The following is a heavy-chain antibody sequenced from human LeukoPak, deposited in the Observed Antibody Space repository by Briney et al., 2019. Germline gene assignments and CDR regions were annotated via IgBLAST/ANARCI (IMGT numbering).Heavy chain of an antibody. J-gene: IGHJ6*02. Sequence: ASVKVSCKASGYTFTSYGISWVRQAPGQGLEWMGWISAYNGNTNYAQKLQGRVTMTTDTSTSTAYMELRSLRSDDTAVYYCARDGVTPGNYYGMDVWGQGTTVTVSS. CDR1: GYTFTSYG. V-gene: IGHV1-18*01. CDR2: ISAYNGNT. D-gene: IGHD2-21*02. CDR3: ARDGVTPGNYYGMDV.